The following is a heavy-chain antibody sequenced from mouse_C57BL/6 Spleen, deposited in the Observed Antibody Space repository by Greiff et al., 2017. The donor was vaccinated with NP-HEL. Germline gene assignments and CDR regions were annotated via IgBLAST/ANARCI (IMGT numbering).Heavy chain of an antibody. Sequence: QVQLQQPGAELVMPGASVKLSCKASGYTFTSYWMHWVKQRPGQGLEWIGEIDPSDSYTNYNQKFKGKSNLTVDKSSSTAYMQLSSLTSEDSAVYYCARSYYYGSSVFDYWGQGTTLTVSS. CDR1: GYTFTSYW. CDR2: IDPSDSYT. D-gene: IGHD1-1*01. J-gene: IGHJ2*01. CDR3: ARSYYYGSSVFDY. V-gene: IGHV1-69*01.